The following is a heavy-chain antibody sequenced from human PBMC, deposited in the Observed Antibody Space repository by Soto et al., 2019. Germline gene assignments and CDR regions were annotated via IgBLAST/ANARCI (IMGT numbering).Heavy chain of an antibody. V-gene: IGHV4-39*01. CDR1: GGSISSSSYY. CDR3: ARQHQPGGDYPNWFDP. Sequence: SETLSLTCTVSGGSISSSSYYWGWIRQPPGKGLEWIGSIYYSGSTYYNPSLKSRVTISVDTSKNQFSLKLSSVTAADTAVYYCARQHQPGGDYPNWFDPWGQGTLVTVSS. D-gene: IGHD4-17*01. J-gene: IGHJ5*02. CDR2: IYYSGST.